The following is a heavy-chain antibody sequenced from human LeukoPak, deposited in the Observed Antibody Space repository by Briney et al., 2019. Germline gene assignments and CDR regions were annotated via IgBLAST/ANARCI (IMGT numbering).Heavy chain of an antibody. CDR3: TSTHCASPSCYSYYYSGLDV. D-gene: IGHD2-2*01. Sequence: PSETLSLTCVVSGGSISSGTHYWNWIRQHPGQGLEWIGHIYNTGSAYYNPSLMSRFSISIDTSENQFSLKLSSVTAADTAVYYCTSTHCASPSCYSYYYSGLDVWGQGTTVIVSS. V-gene: IGHV4-31*11. J-gene: IGHJ6*02. CDR2: IYNTGSA. CDR1: GGSISSGTHY.